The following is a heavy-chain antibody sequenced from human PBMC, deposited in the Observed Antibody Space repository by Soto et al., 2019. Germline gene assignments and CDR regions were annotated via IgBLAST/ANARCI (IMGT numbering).Heavy chain of an antibody. CDR2: ISRDASVK. Sequence: QVQLVESGGGVVQPGTSLRLSCVASGFTFSTSGMHWVRQAPGKGLEWVAVISRDASVKYYADSVKGRFTISRDTSKNTLYLQMISLRAEDTAVYYCAGEIASGYWGQGTLVTVSS. D-gene: IGHD2-21*01. J-gene: IGHJ4*02. CDR3: AGEIASGY. CDR1: GFTFSTSG. V-gene: IGHV3-30*03.